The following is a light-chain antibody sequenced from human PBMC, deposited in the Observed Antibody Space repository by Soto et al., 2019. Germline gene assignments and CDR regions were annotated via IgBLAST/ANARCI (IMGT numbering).Light chain of an antibody. CDR1: QSVSSN. Sequence: EMVMTQSPATLSVSPGESATLSCRASQSVSSNLAWYQQKPGQAPRLLIYGASTRATGIPARFSGSGSGAEFTLTISGLQSEDFAVYYCQQYNKWPYTFGQGTNLEIK. CDR2: GAS. J-gene: IGKJ2*01. V-gene: IGKV3-15*01. CDR3: QQYNKWPYT.